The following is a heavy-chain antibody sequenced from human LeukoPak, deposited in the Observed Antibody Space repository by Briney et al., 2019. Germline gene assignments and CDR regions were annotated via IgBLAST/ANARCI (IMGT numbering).Heavy chain of an antibody. CDR1: GGSISSGSYY. V-gene: IGHV4-61*02. D-gene: IGHD2-15*01. CDR3: ARERGVAASYYYYMDV. J-gene: IGHJ6*03. CDR2: IYTSGST. Sequence: PSETLSLTCTVSGGSISSGSYYWSWIRQPAGKGLEWIGRIYTSGSTNYSPSLKSRVTISVDTSKNQFSLKLSSVTAADTAVYYCARERGVAASYYYYMDVWGKGTTVTISS.